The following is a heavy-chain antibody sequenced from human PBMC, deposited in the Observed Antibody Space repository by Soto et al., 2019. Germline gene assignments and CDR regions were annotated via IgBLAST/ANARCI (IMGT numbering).Heavy chain of an antibody. CDR3: AKLTHSYGYYFDY. J-gene: IGHJ4*02. D-gene: IGHD5-18*01. CDR2: IIPIFGTA. Sequence: QVQLVQSGAEVKKPGSSVKVSCKASGGTFSSYALSWVRQAPGQQLDWMGGIIPIFGTANYAQKFQGRVTITAHESTSTAYMELSILRSEDTAVYYCAKLTHSYGYYFDYCGQGTLVTVSS. CDR1: GGTFSSYA. V-gene: IGHV1-69*01.